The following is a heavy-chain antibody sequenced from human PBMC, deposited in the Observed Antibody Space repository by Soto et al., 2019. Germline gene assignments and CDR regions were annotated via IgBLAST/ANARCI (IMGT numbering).Heavy chain of an antibody. J-gene: IGHJ3*02. CDR2: IYPGDSDT. Sequence: PGESLKISCKGSGYSFTSYWIGWVRQMPGKGLEWMGIIYPGDSDTRYSPSFQGQVTISADKSISTAYLQWSSLKASDTAMYYCAGTFHDYGDYNYAFDIWGQGTMVTVSS. CDR3: AGTFHDYGDYNYAFDI. CDR1: GYSFTSYW. V-gene: IGHV5-51*01. D-gene: IGHD4-17*01.